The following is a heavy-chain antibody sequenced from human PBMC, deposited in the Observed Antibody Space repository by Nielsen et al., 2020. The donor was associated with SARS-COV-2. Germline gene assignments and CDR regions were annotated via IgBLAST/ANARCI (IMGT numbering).Heavy chain of an antibody. V-gene: IGHV4-59*08. CDR3: ARHLQLWPPFDY. CDR1: GGSISSYY. CDR2: IYYSGST. J-gene: IGHJ4*02. D-gene: IGHD5-18*01. Sequence: SETLSLTCTVSGGSISSYYWSWIRQPPGKGLEWIGYIYYSGSTNYNPSLKSRVTISVDTSKNQFSLKLSSVTAADTAVYYCARHLQLWPPFDYWGQGTLVTVSS.